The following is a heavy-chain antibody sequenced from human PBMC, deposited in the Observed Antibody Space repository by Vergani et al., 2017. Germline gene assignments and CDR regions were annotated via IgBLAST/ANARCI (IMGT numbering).Heavy chain of an antibody. V-gene: IGHV3-15*01. CDR2: IRSKNDGGTA. CDR1: GFTFSTYA. J-gene: IGHJ4*02. CDR3: YTDYHDY. Sequence: VQLVESGGGLVQPGGSLRLSCAASGFTFSTYAMTWVRQAPGKGLEWIGRIRSKNDGGTADYAAPLKGRFTISRDDSKDSAFLLVNNLKTEDTAVYFCYTDYHDYWGQGTLVTVSS. D-gene: IGHD2-2*02.